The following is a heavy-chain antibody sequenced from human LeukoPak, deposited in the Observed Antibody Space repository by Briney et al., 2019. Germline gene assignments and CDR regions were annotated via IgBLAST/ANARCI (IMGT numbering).Heavy chain of an antibody. Sequence: GGSLRLSCAASGFTFSSYSMNWVRQAPGKGLEWVSSISSSSSYIYYADSVKGRFTISRDNAKNSLYLQMNSLRAGDTAVYYCARTGGPQLWLTWGQGTLVTVSS. CDR2: ISSSSSYI. D-gene: IGHD5-18*01. V-gene: IGHV3-21*01. J-gene: IGHJ5*02. CDR3: ARTGGPQLWLT. CDR1: GFTFSSYS.